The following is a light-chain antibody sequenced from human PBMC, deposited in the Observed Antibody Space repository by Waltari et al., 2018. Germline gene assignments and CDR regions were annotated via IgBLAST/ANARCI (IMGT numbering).Light chain of an antibody. CDR2: KAS. J-gene: IGKJ2*01. Sequence: DIQMTQSPSTLSAFVGDRVTITCRASQNINTWLAWYQQKPGKVPRLLIYKASTLENGGPSRFSGSGSGTEFTLTISSLQPDDFATYYCQQYNSFSGYTFGQGTKLEIK. V-gene: IGKV1-5*03. CDR3: QQYNSFSGYT. CDR1: QNINTW.